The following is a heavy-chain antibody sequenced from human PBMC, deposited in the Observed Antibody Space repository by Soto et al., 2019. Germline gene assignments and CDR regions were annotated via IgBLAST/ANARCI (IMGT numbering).Heavy chain of an antibody. V-gene: IGHV1-69*01. CDR2: IIPIFGIG. CDR3: ARGVPGVAVTGANYFYYGLDV. Sequence: QVQLVQSGAEVKKPGSSVKVSCKASGGTFNRYAISWVRQVPGQGLEWMGGIIPIFGIGNDAQRFQGRVTITADESTSTAYMVLRGLRSEDTAVYYCARGVPGVAVTGANYFYYGLDVWGQGTTVTVSS. D-gene: IGHD6-19*01. J-gene: IGHJ6*02. CDR1: GGTFNRYA.